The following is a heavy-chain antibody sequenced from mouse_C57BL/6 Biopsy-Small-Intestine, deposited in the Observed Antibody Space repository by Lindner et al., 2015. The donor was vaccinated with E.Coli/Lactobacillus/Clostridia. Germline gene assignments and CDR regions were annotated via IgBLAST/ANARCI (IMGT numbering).Heavy chain of an antibody. CDR3: TRLGMDY. D-gene: IGHD3-3*01. V-gene: IGHV1-14*01. J-gene: IGHJ4*01. Sequence: VQLQESGPELVKPGASVKMSCKASGYTFTTYVIHWVKQKPGQGLEWIGYINPYNDGTNYNEKFKGKATLTSDTSSNTAYMELSSLTSEDSAVYYCTRLGMDYWGQGTSVTVSS. CDR1: GYTFTTYV. CDR2: INPYNDGT.